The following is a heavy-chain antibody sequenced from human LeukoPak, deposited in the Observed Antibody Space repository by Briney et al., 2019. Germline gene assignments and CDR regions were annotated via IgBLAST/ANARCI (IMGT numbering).Heavy chain of an antibody. V-gene: IGHV4-4*07. CDR2: IHTSGTT. J-gene: IGHJ4*02. CDR3: AEGYSYGRL. D-gene: IGHD5-18*01. Sequence: SETLSLTCTVSVGSISSYYWSWIRQPAGKGLEWIGRIHTSGTTNYNPSRKRRVTMSIDTSKNQCSLKLSSVTAADTAMYYCAEGYSYGRLWGQGTLVTVSS. CDR1: VGSISSYY.